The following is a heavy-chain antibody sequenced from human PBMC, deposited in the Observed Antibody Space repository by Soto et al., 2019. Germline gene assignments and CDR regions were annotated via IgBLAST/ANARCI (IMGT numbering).Heavy chain of an antibody. CDR1: GGTFSSYA. J-gene: IGHJ3*02. CDR3: AVWDYSNYRNAFDI. V-gene: IGHV1-69*13. D-gene: IGHD4-4*01. Sequence: SVKVSCKASGGTFSSYAISWVRQAPGQGLEWMGGIIPIFGTANYAQKFQGRVTITADESTSTAYMELSSLRSEDTAVYYCAVWDYSNYRNAFDIWGQGTMVTVSS. CDR2: IIPIFGTA.